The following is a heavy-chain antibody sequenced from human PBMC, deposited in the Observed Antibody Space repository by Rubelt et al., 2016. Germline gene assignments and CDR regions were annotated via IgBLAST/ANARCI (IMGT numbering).Heavy chain of an antibody. CDR2: IIHSGTT. CDR1: GASFSDYY. J-gene: IGHJ4*02. Sequence: QVQLQQWGAGLLKTSETLSLICAVYGASFSDYYWTWIRQPPGKGLAWIGEIIHSGTTYYNQSLKSRVTISVDTSRDQFSLKLNSMTAENTAVYYCAGPWGSRLSNYWGQGNLVTVSS. CDR3: AGPWGSRLSNY. V-gene: IGHV4-34*02. D-gene: IGHD7-27*01.